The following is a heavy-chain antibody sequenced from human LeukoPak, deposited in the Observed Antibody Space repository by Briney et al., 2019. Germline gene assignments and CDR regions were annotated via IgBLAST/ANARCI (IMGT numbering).Heavy chain of an antibody. Sequence: GGSLTLSCVASGFTFRSYAMSWVRQAPGKGLEWVSSISSSSSYIYYADSVKGRFTISRDNAKNSLYLQMNSLRAEDTAVYYCAREGYSSAYFDYWGQGTLVTVSS. CDR1: GFTFRSYA. CDR2: ISSSSSYI. CDR3: AREGYSSAYFDY. J-gene: IGHJ4*02. V-gene: IGHV3-21*01. D-gene: IGHD6-19*01.